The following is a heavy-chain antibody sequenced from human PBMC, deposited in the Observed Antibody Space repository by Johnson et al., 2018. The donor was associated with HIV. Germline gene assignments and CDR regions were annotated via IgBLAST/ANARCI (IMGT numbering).Heavy chain of an antibody. CDR1: GFTFSSYD. CDR3: ARDQGYPEPAFDI. Sequence: VQLVESGGGLVQPGGSLRLSCAASGFTFSSYDMHWVRQATGKGLEWVSGIGTAGDTYYPGSVKGRFTISRDNSKKTLFLQMNNLRAEDTAVYYCARDQGYPEPAFDIWGQGTMVTVSS. V-gene: IGHV3-13*01. D-gene: IGHD1-14*01. J-gene: IGHJ3*02. CDR2: IGTAGDT.